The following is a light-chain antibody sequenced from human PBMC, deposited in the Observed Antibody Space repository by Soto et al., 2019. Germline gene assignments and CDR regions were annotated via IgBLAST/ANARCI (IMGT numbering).Light chain of an antibody. CDR3: RSYTSSSTLYV. CDR2: EVS. J-gene: IGLJ1*01. CDR1: SSDVGAYNY. V-gene: IGLV2-14*01. Sequence: HSALTQPASVSGSPGQSITISCTGTSSDVGAYNYVCWYRQHPGKAPKLMIYEVSNRPSGVSNRFSGSKSGNTASLTISGLQTEDEADYYCRSYTSSSTLYVFGTGTKVTVL.